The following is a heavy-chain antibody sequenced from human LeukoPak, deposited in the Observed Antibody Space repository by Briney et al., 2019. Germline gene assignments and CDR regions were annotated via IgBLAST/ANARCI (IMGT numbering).Heavy chain of an antibody. CDR2: IYYSGST. CDR3: AREVGSGYFDY. Sequence: SETLSLTCTVSGGSISSYYWSWIRQPPGKGLEWIGYIYYSGSTNYNPSLKSRVTISVDTSKNQLSLKLSSVTAADTAVYYCAREVGSGYFDYWGQGTLVTVSS. V-gene: IGHV4-59*01. D-gene: IGHD3-10*01. CDR1: GGSISSYY. J-gene: IGHJ4*02.